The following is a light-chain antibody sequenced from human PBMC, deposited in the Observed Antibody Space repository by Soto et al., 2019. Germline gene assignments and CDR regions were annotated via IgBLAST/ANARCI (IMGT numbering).Light chain of an antibody. Sequence: EIVMTQSPATLSVSPGERATLSCRASQSVSSNLAWYQQSPGQAPRLLISGASTRATGIPARFSGSGSGTEFTLTISSLQSEDFAVYYCQQYNNWPLTFGGGTKVEIK. CDR3: QQYNNWPLT. CDR1: QSVSSN. J-gene: IGKJ4*01. V-gene: IGKV3D-15*01. CDR2: GAS.